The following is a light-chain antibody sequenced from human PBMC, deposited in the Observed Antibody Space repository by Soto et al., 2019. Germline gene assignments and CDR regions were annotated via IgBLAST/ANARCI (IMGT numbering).Light chain of an antibody. CDR1: QSVSSY. Sequence: EIVLTQSPATLSLSPGERATLSCRASQSVSSYLAWYQQKPGQAPRLLIYDASNRATGIPARFSGSGSGTDFTLTISSLEPEAFAVYYCQQRSNWPPWTFXQGTKVDI. CDR3: QQRSNWPPWT. CDR2: DAS. V-gene: IGKV3-11*01. J-gene: IGKJ1*01.